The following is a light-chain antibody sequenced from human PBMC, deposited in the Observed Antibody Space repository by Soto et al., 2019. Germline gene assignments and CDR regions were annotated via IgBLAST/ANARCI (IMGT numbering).Light chain of an antibody. V-gene: IGKV1-12*01. CDR2: AAF. J-gene: IGKJ5*01. CDR3: QQADSFPIT. Sequence: DIQMTQSLSSVFASVGDRVTISCRASEYINSRLAWYQQKPGNAPKLLIYAAFILQSGVPSRFSGYGSGTDFTLSISSLQPEDFATYYCQQADSFPITFGQGTRLEIK. CDR1: EYINSR.